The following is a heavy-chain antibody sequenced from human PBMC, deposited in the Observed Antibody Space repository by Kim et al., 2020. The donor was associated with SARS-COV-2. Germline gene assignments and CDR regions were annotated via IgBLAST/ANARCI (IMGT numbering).Heavy chain of an antibody. J-gene: IGHJ6*02. D-gene: IGHD3-22*01. CDR1: GFTFSSYD. CDR2: IGTAGDT. CDR3: AREWAWRDYYDSSGRHYGMDV. V-gene: IGHV3-13*04. Sequence: GGSLRLSCAASGFTFSSYDMHWVRQATGKGLEWVSAIGTAGDTYYPGSVKGRFTISRENAKNSLYLQMNILRAGDTAVYYCAREWAWRDYYDSSGRHYGMDVWGQGTTVTVSS.